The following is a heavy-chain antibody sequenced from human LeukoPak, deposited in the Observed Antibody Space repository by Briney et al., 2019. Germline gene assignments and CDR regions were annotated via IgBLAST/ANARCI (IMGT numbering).Heavy chain of an antibody. CDR2: ISAYNGNT. V-gene: IGHV1-18*01. J-gene: IGHJ4*02. CDR1: GYTFTSYG. CDR3: ARDMGTGYCSSTSCYVY. D-gene: IGHD2-2*01. Sequence: GASVKVSCKASGYTFTSYGISWVRQAPGQGLEWMGWISAYNGNTNYAQKLQGRVTMTTDTSTSTAYMELRSLGSDDTAVYYCARDMGTGYCSSTSCYVYWGQGTLVTVSS.